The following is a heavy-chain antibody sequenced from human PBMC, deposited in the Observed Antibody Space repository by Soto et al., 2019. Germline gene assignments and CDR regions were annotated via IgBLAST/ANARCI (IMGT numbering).Heavy chain of an antibody. J-gene: IGHJ4*02. CDR2: ISSSSSYI. CDR1: GFTFSSYS. D-gene: IGHD1-26*01. V-gene: IGHV3-21*01. Sequence: EVQLVASGGGLVKPGGSMRLSCAASGFTFSSYSMNWVRQAPGKGLEWVSSISSSSSYIYYADSVKGRFTISRDNAKNSLYLKMNSLRAEDTAVYYCARGEIVGATSITELTDDYWGQGTLVTVSS. CDR3: ARGEIVGATSITELTDDY.